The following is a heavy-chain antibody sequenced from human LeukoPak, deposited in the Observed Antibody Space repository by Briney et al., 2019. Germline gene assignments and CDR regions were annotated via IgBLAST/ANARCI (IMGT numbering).Heavy chain of an antibody. D-gene: IGHD5-12*01. J-gene: IGHJ4*02. CDR1: GFTFSNYW. V-gene: IGHV3-74*01. Sequence: GGSLRLSCAASGFTFSNYWMHWVRQAPGKGLVWVSRLNADGNSITYADSVRGRFTISRDNAKNTVHLQMNSLRVEDTAIYFCAGAYSAYDPFDYWGQGILVTVSS. CDR3: AGAYSAYDPFDY. CDR2: LNADGNSI.